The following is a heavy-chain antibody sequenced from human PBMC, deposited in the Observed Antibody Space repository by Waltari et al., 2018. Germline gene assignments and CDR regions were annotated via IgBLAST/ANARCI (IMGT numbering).Heavy chain of an antibody. CDR1: GGSFSGYY. J-gene: IGHJ4*02. CDR2: INHSGST. V-gene: IGHV4-34*01. D-gene: IGHD6-19*01. CDR3: ARVSQWLDFDY. Sequence: QVQLQQWGAGLLKPSETLSLTCAVSGGSFSGYYWSWIRQPPGKGLEWIGEINHSGSTNYNPSLKSRVTISVDTSKNQFSLKLSSVTAADTAVYYCARVSQWLDFDYWGQGTLVTVSS.